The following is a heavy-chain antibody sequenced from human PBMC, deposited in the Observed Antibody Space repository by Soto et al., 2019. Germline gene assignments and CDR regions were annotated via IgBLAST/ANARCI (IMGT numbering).Heavy chain of an antibody. D-gene: IGHD3-16*01. CDR1: GFSLSTSGVG. V-gene: IGHV2-5*02. J-gene: IGHJ4*02. Sequence: QITLKESGPALVKPTQTLTLTCTFSGFSLSTSGVGVGWIRQPPGEALEWLTLIYWDDYKHFSPSLESRLTIDKDTSKNQVVLTMPNMDPVDTATYYCVHKGGGDRILDYWGQGTLVTVSS. CDR3: VHKGGGDRILDY. CDR2: IYWDDYK.